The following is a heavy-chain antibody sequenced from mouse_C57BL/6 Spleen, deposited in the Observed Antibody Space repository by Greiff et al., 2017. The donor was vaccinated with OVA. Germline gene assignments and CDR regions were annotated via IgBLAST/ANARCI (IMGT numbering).Heavy chain of an antibody. J-gene: IGHJ1*03. CDR1: GFSLTSYG. CDR3: ARGHYGRSYGYFEV. D-gene: IGHD1-1*01. V-gene: IGHV2-2*01. CDR2: IWSGGST. Sequence: QVQLQQSGPGLVQPSQSLSITCTVSGFSLTSYGVHWVRQSPGKGLEWLGVIWSGGSTDYNAAFISRLSISKDNSKSHVFFKMNSLQADDTAIYYCARGHYGRSYGYFEVWGTGTTVTVSS.